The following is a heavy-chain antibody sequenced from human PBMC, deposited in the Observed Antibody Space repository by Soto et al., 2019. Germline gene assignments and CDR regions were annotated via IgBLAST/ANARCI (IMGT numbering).Heavy chain of an antibody. CDR2: IFTGGGT. CDR3: ARDLGRDTNQH. CDR1: GVNGSYYY. J-gene: IGHJ1*01. V-gene: IGHV3-53*01. D-gene: IGHD2-21*02. Sequence: EVHLVESGGGLIQPGGSLGPLCGAPGVNGSYYYKSWVPPGPGKGLEWVSVIFTGGGTSYADSVKGRFTISRDNSKNTVFLQMNSLRAEDAAVYYCARDLGRDTNQHWGQGTLVTVSS.